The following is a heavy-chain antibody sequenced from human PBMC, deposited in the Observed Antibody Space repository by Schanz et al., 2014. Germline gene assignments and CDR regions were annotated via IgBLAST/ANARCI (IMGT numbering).Heavy chain of an antibody. V-gene: IGHV4-31*11. Sequence: QVQLQESGPGLVKPSQTLSLTCAVSGGSISSGGYSWSWIRQHPGKGLEWIGYIYYRGSTYYNPSLKSRVTISTDMSRNQFSLRLKSVTAADTALYYCARERDALDIWGQGTMVIVSS. J-gene: IGHJ3*02. CDR3: ARERDALDI. CDR2: IYYRGST. CDR1: GGSISSGGYS.